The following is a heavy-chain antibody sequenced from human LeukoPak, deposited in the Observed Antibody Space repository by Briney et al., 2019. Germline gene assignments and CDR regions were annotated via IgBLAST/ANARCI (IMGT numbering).Heavy chain of an antibody. D-gene: IGHD4-17*01. Sequence: GGSLRLSCAASGFSFNTYAMNWVRQAPGKGLEWVSSISSSSSYMYYADSVRGRFTISRDNARSSLYLQMNSLRAEDTAVYYCARDQDYGYQPFDYWGQGTLVTVSS. CDR1: GFSFNTYA. J-gene: IGHJ4*02. V-gene: IGHV3-21*01. CDR2: ISSSSSYM. CDR3: ARDQDYGYQPFDY.